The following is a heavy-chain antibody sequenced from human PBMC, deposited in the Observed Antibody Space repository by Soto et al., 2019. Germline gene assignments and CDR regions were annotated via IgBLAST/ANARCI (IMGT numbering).Heavy chain of an antibody. CDR1: GYSFTSYW. J-gene: IGHJ6*02. CDR3: ARGGYSGYDYYYYGMDV. D-gene: IGHD5-12*01. V-gene: IGHV5-10-1*01. CDR2: IDPSDSYT. Sequence: PGESLKISCKGSGYSFTSYWISWVRQMPVKGLEWMGRIDPSDSYTNYSPSFQGHVTISADKSISTAYLQWSSLKASDTAMYYCARGGYSGYDYYYYGMDVWGQGTLVTVSS.